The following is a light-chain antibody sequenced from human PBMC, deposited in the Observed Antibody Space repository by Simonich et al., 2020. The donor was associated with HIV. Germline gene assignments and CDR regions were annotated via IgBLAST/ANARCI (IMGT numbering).Light chain of an antibody. CDR3: QQYGSSPFT. CDR1: QSVSSN. Sequence: EIVMTQSPATLSVSPGERATLPCRASQSVSSNLAWYQQKPGQAPRLLIYGASTRATDIPARFSGSGSGTDFTLTISRLEPEDFAVYYCQQYGSSPFTFGPGTKVDIK. CDR2: GAS. J-gene: IGKJ3*01. V-gene: IGKV3-15*01.